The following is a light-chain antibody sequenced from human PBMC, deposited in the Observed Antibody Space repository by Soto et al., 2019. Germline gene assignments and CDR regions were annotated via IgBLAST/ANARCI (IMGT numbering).Light chain of an antibody. V-gene: IGKV3-15*01. CDR3: QQYNNWPHVT. J-gene: IGKJ2*01. Sequence: EIVMTQSPATLSVSPGERATLSCRASQSVSSNLAWYQQKPGQAPRLLIYGASTRATGIPARFSGSGSGTEFTLTISNLQSEDFAVYYCQQYNNWPHVTFGQGTKLEIK. CDR2: GAS. CDR1: QSVSSN.